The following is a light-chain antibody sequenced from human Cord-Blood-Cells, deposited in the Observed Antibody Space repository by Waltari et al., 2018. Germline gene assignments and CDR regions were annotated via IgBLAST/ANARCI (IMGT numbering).Light chain of an antibody. J-gene: IGLJ3*02. V-gene: IGLV3-25*03. CDR1: ALPKQY. CDR2: KDS. Sequence: SYELTQPPSVSMSPGQTARIPCPGDALPKQYTYWYQQKPGQAPVLVIYKDSERPSGIPERFSGSSSGTTVTLTISGVQAEDEADYYCQSADSSGTNWVFGGGTKLTVL. CDR3: QSADSSGTNWV.